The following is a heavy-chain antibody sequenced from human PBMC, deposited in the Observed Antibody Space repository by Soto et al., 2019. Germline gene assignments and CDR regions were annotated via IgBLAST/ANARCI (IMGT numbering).Heavy chain of an antibody. Sequence: SETLSLTCTVSGGSISSYYWSWIRQPPGKGLEWIGYIYYSGSTNYNPSLKSRVTISVDTSKNQFSLKLSSVTAADTAVYYCARCYDSSGYYLYYFDYWGQGTLVTVSS. CDR1: GGSISSYY. J-gene: IGHJ4*02. V-gene: IGHV4-59*08. D-gene: IGHD3-22*01. CDR2: IYYSGST. CDR3: ARCYDSSGYYLYYFDY.